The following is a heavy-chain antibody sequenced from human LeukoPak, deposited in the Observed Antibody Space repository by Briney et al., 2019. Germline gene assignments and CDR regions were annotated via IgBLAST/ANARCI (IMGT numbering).Heavy chain of an antibody. Sequence: PGGSLRLSCVASGITFNIYSMAWLRQAPGKGLEWVSVIGGSGVNAYYADSVKGRFTISRDNSKNTVYLQMNSLRADDTALYYCAKDSTWIQLWFDYWGQGTLVTVSS. CDR3: AKDSTWIQLWFDY. CDR1: GITFNIYS. V-gene: IGHV3-23*01. J-gene: IGHJ4*02. D-gene: IGHD5-18*01. CDR2: IGGSGVNA.